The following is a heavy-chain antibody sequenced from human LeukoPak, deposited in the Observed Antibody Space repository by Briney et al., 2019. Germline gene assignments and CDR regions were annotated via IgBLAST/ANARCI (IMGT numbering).Heavy chain of an antibody. CDR1: GFTFSDYY. V-gene: IGHV3-11*01. CDR3: ARDSFDAFDI. CDR2: ISGRGNSI. Sequence: GGSLRLSCAASGFTFSDYYMSWIRQAPGKGLEWVSYISGRGNSIYYADSVKGRFTISSDNAKNSQYLQMDSLRAEDTAVYYCARDSFDAFDIWGQGTMVTVSS. J-gene: IGHJ3*02.